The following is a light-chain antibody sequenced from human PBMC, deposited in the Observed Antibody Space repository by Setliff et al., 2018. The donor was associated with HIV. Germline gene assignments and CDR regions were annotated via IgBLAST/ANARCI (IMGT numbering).Light chain of an antibody. CDR3: NSYASGDAHVV. J-gene: IGLJ2*01. V-gene: IGLV2-14*03. CDR2: DVS. Sequence: QSVLTLPAFVSGSPGQSVTISCTGTSSDVGGYDFVSWYQQHPGKAPKLLIYDVSHRSSGVSHRFSASKSGNTASLTIAGLQVDDEADYYCNSYASGDAHVVFGGGTKVTVL. CDR1: SSDVGGYDF.